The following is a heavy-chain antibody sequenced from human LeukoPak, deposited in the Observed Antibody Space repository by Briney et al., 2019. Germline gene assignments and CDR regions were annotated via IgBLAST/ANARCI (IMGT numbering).Heavy chain of an antibody. CDR3: ARHDPIVGTPDAFDI. D-gene: IGHD1-26*01. J-gene: IGHJ3*02. Sequence: SGTLSLTCAVSGGSISSSNWWSWVRQPPGKGLEWIGEIYHSGSTDYNPSLKSRVTISLDTSKNQFSLKLSSVTAADTAVYYCARHDPIVGTPDAFDIWGQGTVVTVSS. V-gene: IGHV4-4*02. CDR2: IYHSGST. CDR1: GGSISSSNW.